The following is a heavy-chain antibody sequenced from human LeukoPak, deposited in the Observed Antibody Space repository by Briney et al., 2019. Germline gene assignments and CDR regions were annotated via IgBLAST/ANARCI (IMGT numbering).Heavy chain of an antibody. CDR3: AKGLRYFDWSSGNWFDP. CDR1: GFTFSSYA. D-gene: IGHD3-9*01. J-gene: IGHJ5*02. CDR2: ISGNGGST. Sequence: GVSLRLSCAASGFTFSSYAMSWVRQAPGKGLEWVSAISGNGGSTYYADFVKGRFTISRDNSKNTLYLQMNSLRAEDTAVYYCAKGLRYFDWSSGNWFDPWGQGTLVTVSS. V-gene: IGHV3-23*01.